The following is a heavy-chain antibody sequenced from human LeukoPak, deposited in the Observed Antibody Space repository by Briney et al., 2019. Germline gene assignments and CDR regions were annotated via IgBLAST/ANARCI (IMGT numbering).Heavy chain of an antibody. CDR2: INHSGST. J-gene: IGHJ4*02. CDR3: ARALIPAAALDY. D-gene: IGHD2-2*01. Sequence: SETLSLTCAVYGGSFSGYYWSWIRQPPGKGLEWIGEINHSGSTNYNPSLKSRVTISVDTSKNQFSLKLSSVTAADTAVYYCARALIPAAALDYWGQGTLVTVSS. CDR1: GGSFSGYY. V-gene: IGHV4-34*01.